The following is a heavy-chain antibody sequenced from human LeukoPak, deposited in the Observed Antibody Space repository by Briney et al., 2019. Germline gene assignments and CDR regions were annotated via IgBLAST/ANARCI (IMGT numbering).Heavy chain of an antibody. J-gene: IGHJ6*02. CDR3: ARSLRGEFYYYGMDV. D-gene: IGHD3-16*01. CDR1: GGSISSYY. V-gene: IGHV4-59*08. CDR2: IYYSGST. Sequence: PSETLSLTCTVSGGSISSYYWSWIRQPPGKGLEWIGYIYYSGSTNYNPSLKSRVTISVDTSKNQFSLELSSVTAADTAVYYCARSLRGEFYYYGMDVWGQGTTVTVSS.